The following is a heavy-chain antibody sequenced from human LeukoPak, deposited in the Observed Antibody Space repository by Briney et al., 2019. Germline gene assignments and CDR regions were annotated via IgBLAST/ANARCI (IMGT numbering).Heavy chain of an antibody. CDR2: ISGSGGST. V-gene: IGHV3-23*01. CDR1: GLTFRSQT. Sequence: PGGSLRLSCVVSGLTFRSQTMNWVRQAPGKGLEWVSAISGSGGSTYYADSVKGRFTISRDNSKNTLYLQMNSLRAEDTAVYYCAKVPPFPGRPHRISSGYTAGPWGQGTLVTVSS. CDR3: AKVPPFPGRPHRISSGYTAGP. J-gene: IGHJ5*02. D-gene: IGHD3-22*01.